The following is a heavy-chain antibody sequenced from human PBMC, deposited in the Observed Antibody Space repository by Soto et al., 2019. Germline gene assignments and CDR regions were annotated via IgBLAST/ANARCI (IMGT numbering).Heavy chain of an antibody. CDR3: TRGYYYDRSGYSSAS. Sequence: PGGSLRLSCAASGFTFSSYAMHWVRQAPGKGLEWVAVISYDGSNKYYADSVKGRFTISRDNSKNTLYLQMNSLRAEDTAVYYFTRGYYYDRSGYSSASWVNGNRETVSS. CDR2: ISYDGSNK. CDR1: GFTFSSYA. V-gene: IGHV3-30-3*01. J-gene: IGHJ5*01. D-gene: IGHD3-22*01.